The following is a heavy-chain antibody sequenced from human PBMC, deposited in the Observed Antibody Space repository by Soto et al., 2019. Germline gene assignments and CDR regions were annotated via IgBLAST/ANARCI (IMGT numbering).Heavy chain of an antibody. J-gene: IGHJ4*02. D-gene: IGHD6-6*01. CDR3: AKDLWYSSSLANPFDY. CDR1: GFTFSSYA. CDR2: ISGSGGST. Sequence: EVQLLESGGGLVQPGGSLRLSCAASGFTFSSYAMSWVRQAPGKGLEWVSAISGSGGSTYYADSVKGRFTISRDNSKNTLYLQMNSLRAEDTAVYYCAKDLWYSSSLANPFDYWGQGTLVTVSS. V-gene: IGHV3-23*01.